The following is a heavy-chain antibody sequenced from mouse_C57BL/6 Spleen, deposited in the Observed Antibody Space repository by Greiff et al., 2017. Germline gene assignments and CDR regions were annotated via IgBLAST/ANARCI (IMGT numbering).Heavy chain of an antibody. Sequence: QVQLQQSGPGLVQPSQCLSISCTVSGFSLTSYGVHWVRQSPGKGLEWLGVIWSGGNTDYTAAFISRLSISKDNSKRQVFFNMNSLQADDTAIDYCARNYYGSSYWYFDVWGTGTTVTVSS. J-gene: IGHJ1*03. CDR1: GFSLTSYG. V-gene: IGHV2-2*01. CDR2: IWSGGNT. CDR3: ARNYYGSSYWYFDV. D-gene: IGHD1-1*01.